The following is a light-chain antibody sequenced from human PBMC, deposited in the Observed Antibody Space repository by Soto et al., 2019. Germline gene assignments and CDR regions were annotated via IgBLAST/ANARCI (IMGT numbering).Light chain of an antibody. CDR3: QQYNNWPFT. V-gene: IGKV3D-15*01. Sequence: EIEMTQSPATLSVSPGERATLSCRASQSVSSNLAWYQQKPGQAPRLLIYGASTRATGIPARFSGSGSGTEFTLTISSLQSEDFAVYYCQQYNNWPFTFGPGTKVDIK. J-gene: IGKJ3*01. CDR1: QSVSSN. CDR2: GAS.